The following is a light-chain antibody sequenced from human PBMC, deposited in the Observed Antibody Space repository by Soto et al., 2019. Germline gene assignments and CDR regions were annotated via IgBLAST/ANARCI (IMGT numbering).Light chain of an antibody. V-gene: IGKV2-40*01. CDR3: MQRIT. J-gene: IGKJ4*01. CDR1: QGIGDTY. CDR2: TLS. Sequence: EILMTQSPATLSVSPGEGATLSCRASQGIGDTYLDWYLQKPGQSPQLLIYTLSYRASGVPDRFSGSGSGTDFTLKISRVEAEDVGVYYCMQRITFGGGTMVDIK.